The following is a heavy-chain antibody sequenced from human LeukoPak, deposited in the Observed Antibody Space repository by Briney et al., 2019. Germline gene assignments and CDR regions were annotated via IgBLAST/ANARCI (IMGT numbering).Heavy chain of an antibody. V-gene: IGHV3-53*01. D-gene: IGHD6-13*01. CDR1: GFTVSSNY. CDR2: IYSGGST. J-gene: IGHJ3*02. CDR3: ARDSSSWYSSAFDI. Sequence: PGGSLRLSRAASGFTVSSNYMTWVRQAPGKGLEWVSVIYSGGSTYYADSVKGRFTISRDNSKNTLYLQMNSLRAEDTAVYYCARDSSSWYSSAFDIWGQGTMVTVSS.